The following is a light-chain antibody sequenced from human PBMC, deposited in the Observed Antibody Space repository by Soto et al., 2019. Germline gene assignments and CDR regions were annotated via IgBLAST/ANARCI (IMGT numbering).Light chain of an antibody. V-gene: IGKV3-15*01. Sequence: EIVMTQSPATLSVSPGERATLSCRASQSVRSNLAWYQQKPGQSPRLLIYGASTRATGIPARFSGSGSGTQFTLTISSLQSEDFAVYYCQQYNNWPAAWTYGQGTKVDIE. CDR1: QSVRSN. J-gene: IGKJ1*01. CDR2: GAS. CDR3: QQYNNWPAAWT.